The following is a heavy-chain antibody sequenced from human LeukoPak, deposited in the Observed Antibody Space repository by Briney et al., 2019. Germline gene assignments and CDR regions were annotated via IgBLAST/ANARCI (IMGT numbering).Heavy chain of an antibody. D-gene: IGHD3-9*01. J-gene: IGHJ4*02. V-gene: IGHV4-34*01. CDR1: GGSFSGYY. Sequence: SETLSLTCAVYGGSFSGYYWTWIRQSPEKGLEWIGEVNHSGSTSYNPSLKSQVTISVDTSKNQFSLKLTSVTAADTAVYYCARGPLLTHRRYFDFWGQGTLVTVSS. CDR3: ARGPLLTHRRYFDF. CDR2: VNHSGST.